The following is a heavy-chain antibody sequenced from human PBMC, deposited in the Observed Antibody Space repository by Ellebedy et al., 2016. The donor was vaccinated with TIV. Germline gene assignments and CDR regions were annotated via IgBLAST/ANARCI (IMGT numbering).Heavy chain of an antibody. CDR1: GFTFSSLA. D-gene: IGHD5-24*01. CDR3: AKDAHRRDGYNYKFDY. Sequence: GGSLRLSCAVSGFTFSSLAMTWVRQVPGKGLEWVSAFSGSGGSTYYADSVKGRFTVSRDSSRNTLYLQMNSLRAEDTAVYYCAKDAHRRDGYNYKFDYWGQGTLVSVSS. CDR2: FSGSGGST. V-gene: IGHV3-23*01. J-gene: IGHJ4*02.